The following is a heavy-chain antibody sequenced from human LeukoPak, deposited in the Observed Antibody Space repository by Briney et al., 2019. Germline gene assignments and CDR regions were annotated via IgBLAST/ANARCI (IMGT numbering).Heavy chain of an antibody. CDR1: GGSISSYY. CDR2: IYYSGST. Sequence: SETLSLTCTVSGGSISSYYWSWIRQPPGKGLEWIGYIYYSGSTNYNPSIKSRVTISVDTSKNQFSLKLSSVTAADTAVYYCARQGTGTHRGLNWFDPWGQGTLVTVSS. D-gene: IGHD1-1*01. J-gene: IGHJ5*02. CDR3: ARQGTGTHRGLNWFDP. V-gene: IGHV4-59*08.